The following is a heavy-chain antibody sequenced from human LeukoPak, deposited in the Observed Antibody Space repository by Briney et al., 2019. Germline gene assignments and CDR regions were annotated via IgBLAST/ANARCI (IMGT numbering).Heavy chain of an antibody. J-gene: IGHJ4*02. D-gene: IGHD6-13*01. CDR2: ISGSSSSI. Sequence: GGSLRLSCAASGFTFSTYHMNWVRQAPGKGLEWVSSISGSSSSIYYADSVRGRFTISRDNANNSLYLRMNSLRDDDTAVYFCARGGSSSSIFDYWGQGTLVTVSS. V-gene: IGHV3-48*02. CDR3: ARGGSSSSIFDY. CDR1: GFTFSTYH.